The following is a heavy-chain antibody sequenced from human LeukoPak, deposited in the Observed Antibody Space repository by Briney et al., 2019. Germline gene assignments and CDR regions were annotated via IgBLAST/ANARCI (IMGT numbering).Heavy chain of an antibody. J-gene: IGHJ4*02. CDR3: ARAPRDSSSSNYMRRFDC. CDR1: GYSISSDNY. D-gene: IGHD3-22*01. V-gene: IGHV4-38-2*01. Sequence: PSETLSLTCAVSGYSISSDNYWVWIRQPPGQGLEWTGGIYHSGSTYYNPSLKSRVTMSVDTSKNQFSLKLSSVTAADTAVYYCARAPRDSSSSNYMRRFDCWAQGTLVTVSS. CDR2: IYHSGST.